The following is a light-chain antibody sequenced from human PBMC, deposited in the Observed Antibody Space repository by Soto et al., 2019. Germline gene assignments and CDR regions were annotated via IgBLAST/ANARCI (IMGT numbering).Light chain of an antibody. V-gene: IGKV1-5*01. J-gene: IGKJ4*01. CDR3: HQYNSYPLT. CDR1: QSITNW. Sequence: DIQMTQSPSTRSAAVGDRVTISCRASQSITNWLAWYQQKPGKAPKLLVYDASSLESGVPSRFSGSGSGTEFTLTISSLQPDDFATYYCHQYNSYPLTFGGGTKVDIK. CDR2: DAS.